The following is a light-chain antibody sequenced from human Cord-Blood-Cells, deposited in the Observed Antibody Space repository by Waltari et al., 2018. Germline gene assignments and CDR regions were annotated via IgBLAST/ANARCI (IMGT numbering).Light chain of an antibody. Sequence: DIQLTPSPSFLSASVGDRVTITCRASQGISSYLACYQQKPGKAPKLLIYAASTLQSGVPSRFSGSGSGTEFTLTISSLQPEDFATYYCQQLNSYPRTFGQGTKVEIK. V-gene: IGKV1-9*01. CDR2: AAS. J-gene: IGKJ1*01. CDR1: QGISSY. CDR3: QQLNSYPRT.